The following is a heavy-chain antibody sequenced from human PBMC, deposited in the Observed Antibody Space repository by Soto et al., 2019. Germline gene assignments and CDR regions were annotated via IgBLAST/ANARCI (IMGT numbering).Heavy chain of an antibody. CDR2: MSWNSGTI. CDR1: GFTFNDYA. CDR3: AKDIRRGDSSAWGD. V-gene: IGHV3-9*03. J-gene: IGHJ4*02. D-gene: IGHD6-19*01. Sequence: EVHLVESGGGLVQPGRSLRLSCAASGFTFNDYAMHWVRQAPGKGLEWVSGMSWNSGTIAYADSVQGRFTVSRDNAKNSLYPQMNRLRSHDIAVYYCAKDIRRGDSSAWGDWGQRALVTVSS.